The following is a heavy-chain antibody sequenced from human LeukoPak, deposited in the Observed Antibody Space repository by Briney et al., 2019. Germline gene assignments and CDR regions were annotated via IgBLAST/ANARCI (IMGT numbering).Heavy chain of an antibody. CDR3: ASVDTNTGHDY. D-gene: IGHD5-18*01. Sequence: SETLSLTCTVSGGSISSSVYYWGWIRQPPGKGLEWIGSIYYSRSTYYNPSLKGRVTISVDTSKNQFSLRLSSVTAADTAVYYCASVDTNTGHDYWGQGTLVTVSS. CDR2: IYYSRST. V-gene: IGHV4-39*01. J-gene: IGHJ4*02. CDR1: GGSISSSVYY.